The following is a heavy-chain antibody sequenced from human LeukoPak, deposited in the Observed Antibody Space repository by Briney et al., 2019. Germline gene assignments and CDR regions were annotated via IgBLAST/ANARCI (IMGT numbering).Heavy chain of an antibody. D-gene: IGHD3-10*01. V-gene: IGHV1-2*02. CDR3: ARGVGLRGVIIDYFDY. CDR1: GYTFTGYN. J-gene: IGHJ4*02. CDR2: INPNSGGT. Sequence: ASVKVSCKASGYTFTGYNLHWVRQAPGQGLEWMGWINPNSGGTNYAQKFQGRVTMTRDTSINTAYMELSRLRSDDTAVYYCARGVGLRGVIIDYFDYWGQGRLVPVSS.